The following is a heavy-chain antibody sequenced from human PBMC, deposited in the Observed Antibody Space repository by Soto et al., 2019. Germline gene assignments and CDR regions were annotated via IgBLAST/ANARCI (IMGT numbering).Heavy chain of an antibody. CDR3: ASTAATIFGVVISSEYFQH. CDR1: GGSISSYY. V-gene: IGHV4-59*08. Sequence: SQTLSLTGTGSGGSISSYYWSWIRQPPGKGLEWIGYIYYSGSTNYNPSLKSRVTISVDTSKNQFSLKLSSVTAADTAVYYCASTAATIFGVVISSEYFQHWGQGTLVTVSS. J-gene: IGHJ1*01. D-gene: IGHD3-3*01. CDR2: IYYSGST.